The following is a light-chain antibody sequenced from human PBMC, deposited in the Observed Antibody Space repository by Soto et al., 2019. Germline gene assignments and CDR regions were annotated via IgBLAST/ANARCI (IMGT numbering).Light chain of an antibody. V-gene: IGLV1-44*01. CDR1: SSNIGSNT. CDR3: AAWDDSLHVV. CDR2: SNN. Sequence: QSVLTQSPSASGTPGQRVTISCSGSSSNIGSNTVNWYQQLPGTAPKLLIYSNNQRPSGVPDRFSGSKSGTSASLAISGLQSEDEADYYCAAWDDSLHVVFGGGTKLIVL. J-gene: IGLJ2*01.